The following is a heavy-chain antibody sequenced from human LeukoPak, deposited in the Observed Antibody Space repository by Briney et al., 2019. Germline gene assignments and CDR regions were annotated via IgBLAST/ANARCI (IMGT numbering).Heavy chain of an antibody. J-gene: IGHJ4*02. CDR1: GFIYDDYG. CDR3: AKDQSGSYYLLDY. V-gene: IGHV3-20*04. D-gene: IGHD1-26*01. Sequence: AGGSLRLSCAPSGFIYDDYGMSWVRQAPGKGLEWVSGINWNGGSTGYADSVKGRFTISRDNAKNSLYLQMNSLRAEDTAVYYCAKDQSGSYYLLDYWGQGTLVTVSS. CDR2: INWNGGST.